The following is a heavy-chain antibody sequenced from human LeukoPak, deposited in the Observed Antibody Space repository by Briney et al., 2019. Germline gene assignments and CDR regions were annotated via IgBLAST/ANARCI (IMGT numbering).Heavy chain of an antibody. Sequence: ASVKVSCKASGYTFTSYGISWVRQAPGQGLEWMGWISAYNGNTNYAQKLQGRVTMTTDTSTSTAYMELRSLRSDDTAMYYCARAGDDFWSGFFDYWGQGTLVTVSS. D-gene: IGHD3-3*01. V-gene: IGHV1-18*01. CDR3: ARAGDDFWSGFFDY. CDR1: GYTFTSYG. CDR2: ISAYNGNT. J-gene: IGHJ4*02.